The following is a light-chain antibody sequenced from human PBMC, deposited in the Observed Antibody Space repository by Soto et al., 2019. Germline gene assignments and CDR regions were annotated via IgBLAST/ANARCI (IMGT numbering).Light chain of an antibody. CDR2: DSD. V-gene: IGLV1-40*01. Sequence: QAVVTQPPSVSGAPGQRVTISCTGTSSNIGAGYAVHWYQQLPGTAPKLLISDSDNRPSGVPDRFSGSKSGTSASLAITGLPAEDEADYDYHSYDNTHDWSVVFGGGTKLTVL. CDR1: SSNIGAGYA. J-gene: IGLJ2*01. CDR3: HSYDNTHDWSVV.